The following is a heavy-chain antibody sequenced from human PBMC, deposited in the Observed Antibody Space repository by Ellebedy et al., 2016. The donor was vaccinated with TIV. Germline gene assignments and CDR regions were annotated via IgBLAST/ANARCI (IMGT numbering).Heavy chain of an antibody. V-gene: IGHV4-39*07. J-gene: IGHJ6*02. Sequence: SETLSLTCTVSGGSISRSIYYWGWIRQPPGKGLEWIGEIYHTGSTNYNPSLKSRVTISVAKSKNQFSLKLSSVTAADTAVYYCARGRGTMVQGVMKYYYYYGMDVWGQGTTVTVSS. CDR3: ARGRGTMVQGVMKYYYYYGMDV. D-gene: IGHD3-10*01. CDR1: GGSISRSIYY. CDR2: IYHTGST.